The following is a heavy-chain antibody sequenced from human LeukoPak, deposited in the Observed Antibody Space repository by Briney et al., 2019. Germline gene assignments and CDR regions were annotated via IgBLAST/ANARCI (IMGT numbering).Heavy chain of an antibody. CDR3: ARTILGFGELSPSIDY. D-gene: IGHD3-10*01. CDR1: GFTFSSYS. CDR2: ISSSSSTI. V-gene: IGHV3-48*02. Sequence: PGRSLRLSCAASGFTFSSYSMNWVRQAPGKGLEWVSYISSSSSTIYYADSVKGRFTISRDNAKNSLYLQMNSLRDEDTAVYYCARTILGFGELSPSIDYWGQGTLVTVSS. J-gene: IGHJ4*02.